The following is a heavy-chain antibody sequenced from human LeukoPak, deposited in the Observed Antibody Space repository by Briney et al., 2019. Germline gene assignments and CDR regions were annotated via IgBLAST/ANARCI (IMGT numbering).Heavy chain of an antibody. D-gene: IGHD3-3*01. J-gene: IGHJ5*02. CDR2: IYYSGST. V-gene: IGHV4-30-4*08. CDR3: ARDLRYYDFWSGYSPRGGWFDP. Sequence: SETLSLTCTVSGGSISSYYWSWIRQPPGKGLEWIGYIYYSGSTYYNPSLKSRVTISVDTSKNQFSLKLSSVTAADTAVYYCARDLRYYDFWSGYSPRGGWFDPWGQGTLVTVSS. CDR1: GGSISSYY.